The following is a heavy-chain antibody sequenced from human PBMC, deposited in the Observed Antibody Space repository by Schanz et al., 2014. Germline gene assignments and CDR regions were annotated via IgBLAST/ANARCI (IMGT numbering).Heavy chain of an antibody. CDR3: ARGLIVGDGQHFYFSYGLDV. CDR1: GFTFSFSG. Sequence: VQLVESGGGVVQPGGSLRLSCAASGFTFSFSGMQWVRQAPGMGLEWVANIRQDVRAKYYVDSVKGRFTISRDNIASSLFLQMNSLRAEDSAVYYCARGLIVGDGQHFYFSYGLDVWGQGTTVTVSS. D-gene: IGHD1-26*01. CDR2: IRQDVRAK. J-gene: IGHJ6*02. V-gene: IGHV3-7*01.